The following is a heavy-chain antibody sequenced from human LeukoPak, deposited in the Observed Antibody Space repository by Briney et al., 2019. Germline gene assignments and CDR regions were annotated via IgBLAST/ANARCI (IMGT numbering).Heavy chain of an antibody. Sequence: GGSLRLSCAASRFIFSNYGMHWVRQAPGKGLEWVAVVSYDGSNKYYADSVKGRFTISRDNSKSTLYLQMNSLRAEDTAVYYCAKSPHKDYYDNSAYYASDAFDIWGQGTMVTVSS. CDR2: VSYDGSNK. J-gene: IGHJ3*02. CDR3: AKSPHKDYYDNSAYYASDAFDI. V-gene: IGHV3-30*18. CDR1: RFIFSNYG. D-gene: IGHD3-22*01.